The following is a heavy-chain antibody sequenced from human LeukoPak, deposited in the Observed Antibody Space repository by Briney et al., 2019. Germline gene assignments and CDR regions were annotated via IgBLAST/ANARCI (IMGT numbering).Heavy chain of an antibody. J-gene: IGHJ4*02. D-gene: IGHD5-24*01. CDR1: GGSISSYY. Sequence: SETLSLTCTVSGGSISSYYWSWIRQPPGKGLEWIGYIYYSGSTNYNPSLESRVTISLDTSNNQFSLKVTSVTAADTAVYYCARGTDMTPITGYYSFVYWGQGTLVSVSS. CDR2: IYYSGST. CDR3: ARGTDMTPITGYYSFVY. V-gene: IGHV4-59*12.